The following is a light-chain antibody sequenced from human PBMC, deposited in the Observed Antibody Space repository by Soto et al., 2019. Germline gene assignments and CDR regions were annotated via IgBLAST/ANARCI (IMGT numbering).Light chain of an antibody. V-gene: IGKV3-15*01. J-gene: IGKJ5*01. Sequence: EIVVTQSPATLSVSPGERATLSCRASQSVGTNLAWYQQKPGQAPRLLIYGASTGANGILARFSGSGSGTEFTLTISSLQSEDFAVYYCQQYNNWPDTFGQGTRLEIK. CDR1: QSVGTN. CDR2: GAS. CDR3: QQYNNWPDT.